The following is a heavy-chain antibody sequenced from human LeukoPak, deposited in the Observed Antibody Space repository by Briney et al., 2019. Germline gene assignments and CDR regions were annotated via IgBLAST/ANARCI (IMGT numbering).Heavy chain of an antibody. D-gene: IGHD3-9*01. CDR3: ARNGEVSYYDILTGYNYYYYMDV. J-gene: IGHJ6*03. CDR1: GYTFTGYY. V-gene: IGHV1-2*02. CDR2: INPNSGGT. Sequence: ASVKVSCKASGYTFTGYYMHWVRQAPGQGLEWMGWINPNSGGTNYAQKFQGRVTMTRDMSTSTVYMELSSLRSEDTAVYYCARNGEVSYYDILTGYNYYYYMDVWGKGTTVTVSS.